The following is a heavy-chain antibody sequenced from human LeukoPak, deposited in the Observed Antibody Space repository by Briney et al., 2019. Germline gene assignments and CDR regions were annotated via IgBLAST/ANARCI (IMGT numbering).Heavy chain of an antibody. D-gene: IGHD1-1*01. Sequence: GESLKISCKGSGYSFTSYWISWVRQMPGKGLEWMGRIDPSDSYTNYSPSFQGHVTISADKSISTAYLQWSSLKASDTAMYYCVRTVQLELPFFDYWGQGTLVTVSS. J-gene: IGHJ4*02. V-gene: IGHV5-10-1*01. CDR1: GYSFTSYW. CDR3: VRTVQLELPFFDY. CDR2: IDPSDSYT.